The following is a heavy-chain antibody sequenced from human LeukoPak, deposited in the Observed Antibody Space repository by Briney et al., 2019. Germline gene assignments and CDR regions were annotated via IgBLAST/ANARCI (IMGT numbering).Heavy chain of an antibody. J-gene: IGHJ4*02. CDR1: GFTFSSYS. CDR2: ISSSSSYI. CDR3: ARECYYDSSGYPYCYDY. V-gene: IGHV3-21*01. D-gene: IGHD3-22*01. Sequence: GGSLRLSCAASGFTFSSYSMNWVRQAPGKGLEWVSSISSSSSYIYYADSVKGRFTISRDNAKNSLYLQMNSLRAEDTAVYYCARECYYDSSGYPYCYDYWGQGTLVTVSS.